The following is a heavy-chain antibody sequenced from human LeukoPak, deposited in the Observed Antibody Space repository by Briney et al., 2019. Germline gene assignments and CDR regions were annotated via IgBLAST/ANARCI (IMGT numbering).Heavy chain of an antibody. CDR3: ASGGGSYPSY. Sequence: GGSLTLSCAASGFTFSSYEMNWVRQTPGKGLEWLSYISDRGKTIYYADSVKGRFTISRDNAKNSLYLQMNSLRVEDTAVYYCASGGGSYPSYWGQGTLVTVSS. D-gene: IGHD1-26*01. CDR2: ISDRGKTI. J-gene: IGHJ4*02. CDR1: GFTFSSYE. V-gene: IGHV3-48*03.